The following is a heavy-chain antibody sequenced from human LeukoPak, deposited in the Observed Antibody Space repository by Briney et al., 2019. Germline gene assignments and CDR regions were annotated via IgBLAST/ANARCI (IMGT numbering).Heavy chain of an antibody. CDR3: ASVVVVTAEFDP. V-gene: IGHV4-34*01. J-gene: IGHJ5*02. CDR1: GGPFSGYY. Sequence: IPSETLSLTCAVYGGPFSGYYWSWIRQPPGKGLEWIGEINHSGSTNYNPSLKSRVTISVDTSKNQFSLKLSSVTAADTAVYYCASVVVVTAEFDPWGQGTLVTVSS. CDR2: INHSGST. D-gene: IGHD2-21*02.